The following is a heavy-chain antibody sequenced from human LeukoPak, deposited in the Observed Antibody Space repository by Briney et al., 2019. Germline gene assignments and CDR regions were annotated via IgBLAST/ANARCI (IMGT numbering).Heavy chain of an antibody. CDR2: IIPIFGTA. Sequence: SSVKVSCKASGGTFSSYAISWVRQAPGQGLEWVGGIIPIFGTANYEQKFQGRVTITADESTSTAYMELRSLRSKDTAMSVCERCESSTSCQRELSFDYWGQGTLVTVSS. D-gene: IGHD2-2*01. V-gene: IGHV1-69*01. J-gene: IGHJ4*02. CDR3: ERCESSTSCQRELSFDY. CDR1: GGTFSSYA.